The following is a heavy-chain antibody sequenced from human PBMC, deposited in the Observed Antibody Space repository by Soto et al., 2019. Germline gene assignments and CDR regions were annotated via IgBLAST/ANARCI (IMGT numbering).Heavy chain of an antibody. D-gene: IGHD6-19*01. CDR1: GYTFTSYD. J-gene: IGHJ6*02. Sequence: ASVKVSCKASGYTFTSYDINWVRQATGQGLEWMGWMNPNSGNTGYAQKFQGRVTMTRNTSISTAYMELSSLRSEDTAVYYCARAGLAVAGSNAGYYYYYGMDVWGQGTTVTVSS. CDR3: ARAGLAVAGSNAGYYYYYGMDV. CDR2: MNPNSGNT. V-gene: IGHV1-8*01.